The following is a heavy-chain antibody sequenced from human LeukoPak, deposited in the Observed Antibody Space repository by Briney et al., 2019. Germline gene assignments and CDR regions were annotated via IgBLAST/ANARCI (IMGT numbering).Heavy chain of an antibody. Sequence: GGSLRLSCAASGFTVSSNYMSWVRQGPGKGLEWVALIYNDGGTHYTDSVKGRFTISRDTSRNTLFLQMNSLRVEDSAMYYCARRAGAYSHPYDYWGQGTLVTVSS. D-gene: IGHD4/OR15-4a*01. CDR1: GFTVSSNY. CDR2: IYNDGGT. V-gene: IGHV3-53*01. CDR3: ARRAGAYSHPYDY. J-gene: IGHJ4*02.